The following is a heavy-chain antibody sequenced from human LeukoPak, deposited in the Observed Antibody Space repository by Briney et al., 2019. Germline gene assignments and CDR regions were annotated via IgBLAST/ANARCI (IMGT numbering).Heavy chain of an antibody. J-gene: IGHJ5*02. CDR1: GFRFSDFT. CDR3: AKDLGYCSSTSCYTGFDP. CDR2: ISGSGGST. Sequence: GGSLRLSCAASGFRFSDFTMTWVRQAPGKGLEWVSAISGSGGSTYYADSVKGRFTISRDNSKNTLYLQMNSLRAEDTAVYYCAKDLGYCSSTSCYTGFDPWGQGTLVTVSS. V-gene: IGHV3-23*01. D-gene: IGHD2-2*02.